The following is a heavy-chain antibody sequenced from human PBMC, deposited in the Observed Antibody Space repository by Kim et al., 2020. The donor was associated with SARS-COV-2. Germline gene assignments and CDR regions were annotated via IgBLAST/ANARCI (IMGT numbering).Heavy chain of an antibody. D-gene: IGHD3-3*01. Sequence: GGSLRLSCAGSGLTFSSHWMTWVRQAPGKGLEWVANIKQDGSEKYYVDSVKGRFTISRDNGKNSLYLQMNSLRAEDTAVYYCAREIVYKALRGLQWLLHRYPDVWGQGTTVTVSS. CDR2: IKQDGSEK. CDR1: GLTFSSHW. V-gene: IGHV3-7*01. J-gene: IGHJ6*02. CDR3: AREIVYKALRGLQWLLHRYPDV.